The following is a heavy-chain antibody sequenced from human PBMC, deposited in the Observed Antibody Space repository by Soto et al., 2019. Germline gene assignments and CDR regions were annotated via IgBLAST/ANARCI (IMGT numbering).Heavy chain of an antibody. Sequence: QVQLVESGGGVVQPGRSLRLSCAASGFTFSSYGLHWVRQAPGKGLEWVAVIWYDGSNKYYADSVKGRFTISRDNSKNTLYLQMNSLRAEDTAVYYCARGRYCSSTSCNTYGMDVWGHWTTVTVSS. D-gene: IGHD2-2*01. J-gene: IGHJ6*02. V-gene: IGHV3-33*01. CDR1: GFTFSSYG. CDR2: IWYDGSNK. CDR3: ARGRYCSSTSCNTYGMDV.